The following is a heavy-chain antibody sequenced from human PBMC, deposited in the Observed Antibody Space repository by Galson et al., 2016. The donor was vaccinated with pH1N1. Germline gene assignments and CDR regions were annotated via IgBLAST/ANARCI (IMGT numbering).Heavy chain of an antibody. Sequence: SVKVSCKDSGYTFTKEYIHWVRQAPGQGLEWMGVIDPSNGGTTYSQKFQGLVTMTRDTSTNTVYMELGGLTSEDTAVYSCSRDLVRLRDYWGQGTLVTVSS. D-gene: IGHD2-8*02. CDR3: SRDLVRLRDY. CDR1: GYTFTKEY. V-gene: IGHV1-46*01. J-gene: IGHJ4*02. CDR2: IDPSNGGT.